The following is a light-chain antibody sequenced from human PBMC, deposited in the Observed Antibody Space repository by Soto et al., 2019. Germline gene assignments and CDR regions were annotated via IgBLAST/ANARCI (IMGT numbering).Light chain of an antibody. Sequence: QSVLTQPPSGSGTPGQWVTISCSGSSSNIGTNTVIWYQQLPGAAPRLLIYSDNQRPSGVPDRFSGSKSGTSASLAISGLQSEDEADYYCAAWDVSLVVFGGGTQLTVL. CDR3: AAWDVSLVV. CDR2: SDN. V-gene: IGLV1-44*01. J-gene: IGLJ2*01. CDR1: SSNIGTNT.